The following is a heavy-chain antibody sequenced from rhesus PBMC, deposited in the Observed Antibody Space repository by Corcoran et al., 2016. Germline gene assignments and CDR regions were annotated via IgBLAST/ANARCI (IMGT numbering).Heavy chain of an antibody. Sequence: QVQLQESGPGLVKPSETLPLTCTVSGASVSSNFWSWIRQPPGKGLEWIGYGYGGNGATSYNIALKSRVTISKDTSTNQFSLKLSSVTAADTAVYYCASFNSLYNSLDVWGRGVLVTVSS. J-gene: IGHJ5-2*02. CDR3: ASFNSLYNSLDV. CDR2: GYGGNGAT. CDR1: GASVSSNF. V-gene: IGHV4S6*01. D-gene: IGHD1-26*01.